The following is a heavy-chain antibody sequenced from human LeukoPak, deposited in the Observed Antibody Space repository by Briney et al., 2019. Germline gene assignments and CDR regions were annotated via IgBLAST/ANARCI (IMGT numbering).Heavy chain of an antibody. CDR1: GFTFSSYN. D-gene: IGHD3-22*01. CDR2: ISSSRSTI. Sequence: GGSLRLSCAASGFTFSSYNMNWVRQAPGKGLEWVSSISSSRSTIYYADSVKGRFTISRDNAKNSLYLQINSLRAEDTAVYYCARAKFDSSRYYYRGFDIWGQGTMVTVSS. CDR3: ARAKFDSSRYYYRGFDI. V-gene: IGHV3-48*01. J-gene: IGHJ3*02.